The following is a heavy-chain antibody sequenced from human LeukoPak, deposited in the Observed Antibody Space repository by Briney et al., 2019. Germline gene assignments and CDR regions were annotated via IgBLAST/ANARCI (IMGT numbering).Heavy chain of an antibody. V-gene: IGHV3-21*01. CDR3: ARDGPGIAAAENQIDY. CDR1: GFTFSSYS. J-gene: IGHJ4*02. CDR2: ISSSSSSYI. D-gene: IGHD6-13*01. Sequence: GGSLRLSCAASGFTFSSYSMNWVRQAPGKGLEWVSSISSSSSSYIYYADSVKGRFTISRDNAKNSLYLQMNSLRAEDTAVYYCARDGPGIAAAENQIDYWGQGTLVTVSS.